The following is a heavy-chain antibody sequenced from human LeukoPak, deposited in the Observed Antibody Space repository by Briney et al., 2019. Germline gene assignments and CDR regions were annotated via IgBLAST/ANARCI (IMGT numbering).Heavy chain of an antibody. CDR2: IHTRGST. D-gene: IGHD6-13*01. CDR1: GGSISNYY. Sequence: SETLSLTCTVSGGSISNYYWSWIPQPAGKGLEWIGRIHTRGSTNYNRFLESRVTISIDKSNNQFSLRLTSVTAADTAVYYCARVPLAAAAFDSWGQGTLVTVSS. V-gene: IGHV4-4*07. CDR3: ARVPLAAAAFDS. J-gene: IGHJ4*02.